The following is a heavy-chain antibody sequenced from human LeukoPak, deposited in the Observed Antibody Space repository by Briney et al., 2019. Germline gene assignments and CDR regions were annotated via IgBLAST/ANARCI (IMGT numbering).Heavy chain of an antibody. CDR1: GNXYW. J-gene: IGHJ4*02. CDR2: IYFGDSDT. CDR3: GRHSYGLDY. Sequence: GESLKISCKASGNXYWIAWVRQMPGEGLEWLGIIYFGDSDTRYSPSFQGRLTISVDKSISTAYLQLSSLKASDTAIYFCGRHSYGLDYWGQGTLVTVSS. V-gene: IGHV5-51*01. D-gene: IGHD3-10*01.